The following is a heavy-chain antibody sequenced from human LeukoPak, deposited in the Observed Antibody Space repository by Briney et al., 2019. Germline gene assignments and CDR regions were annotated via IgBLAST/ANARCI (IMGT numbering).Heavy chain of an antibody. Sequence: GRSLRLSCAAAGFTFSSYGVHWVRQAPGKGLEWVAVIWNDGTNKNYVDSVKGRFTISRDNSKNTLYLQMNSLRAEDTAVYYCARSHIVVANWFDPWGQGTLVTVSS. J-gene: IGHJ5*02. CDR1: GFTFSSYG. CDR3: ARSHIVVANWFDP. D-gene: IGHD6-19*01. CDR2: IWNDGTNK. V-gene: IGHV3-33*01.